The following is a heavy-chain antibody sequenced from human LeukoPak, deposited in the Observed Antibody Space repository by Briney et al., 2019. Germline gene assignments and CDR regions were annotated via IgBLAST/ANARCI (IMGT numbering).Heavy chain of an antibody. V-gene: IGHV3-30*18. J-gene: IGHJ4*02. CDR3: AKNRGALAAADKRRHFDY. CDR1: GFTFSSYG. Sequence: GGSLRLSCAASGFTFSSYGMHWVRQAPGKGLEWVAVISYDGSNKYYADSVKGRFTISRDNSKNTLYLQMNSLRAEDTAVYYCAKNRGALAAADKRRHFDYWGQGTLVTVSS. CDR2: ISYDGSNK. D-gene: IGHD6-13*01.